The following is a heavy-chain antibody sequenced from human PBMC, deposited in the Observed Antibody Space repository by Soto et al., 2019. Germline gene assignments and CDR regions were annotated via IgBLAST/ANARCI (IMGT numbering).Heavy chain of an antibody. V-gene: IGHV3-48*01. CDR1: GLTLSNYY. J-gene: IGHJ3*02. Sequence: EVQLVESGGGLIQPGGSLRLSCVASGLTLSNYYMNWVRQAPGKGLEWISYIESTSSHIYYADSVKGRFIISRDNTKNSLLLKMNRLRAEDTATYYCVRNFAIWGQGTTVIVSS. CDR3: VRNFAI. CDR2: IESTSSHI.